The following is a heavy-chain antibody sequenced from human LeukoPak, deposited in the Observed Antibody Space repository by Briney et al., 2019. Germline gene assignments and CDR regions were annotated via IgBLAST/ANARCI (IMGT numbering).Heavy chain of an antibody. CDR1: GDSISSSY. CDR2: VYYSGST. D-gene: IGHD3-10*01. V-gene: IGHV4-59*12. Sequence: SETLSLTCTVSGDSISSSYWSWIRQPPGKGLEWIGYVYYSGSTYYNPSLKSRVTISVDTSKNQFSLKLSSVTAADTAVYYCARRLLWFGEPGYYFDYWGQGTLVTVSS. CDR3: ARRLLWFGEPGYYFDY. J-gene: IGHJ4*02.